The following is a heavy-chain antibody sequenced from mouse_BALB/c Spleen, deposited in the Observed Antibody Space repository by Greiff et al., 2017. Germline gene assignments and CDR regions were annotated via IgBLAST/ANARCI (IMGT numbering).Heavy chain of an antibody. CDR2: INPSNGGT. J-gene: IGHJ1*01. CDR3: TRRSYRYDEGYWYFDV. Sequence: QVQLQQSGAELVKPGASVKLSCKASGYTFTSYYMYWVKQRPGQGLEWIGEINPSNGGTNFNEKFKSKATLTVDKSSSTAYMQLSSLTSEDSAVYYCTRRSYRYDEGYWYFDVWGAGTTVTVSS. V-gene: IGHV1S81*02. CDR1: GYTFTSYY. D-gene: IGHD2-14*01.